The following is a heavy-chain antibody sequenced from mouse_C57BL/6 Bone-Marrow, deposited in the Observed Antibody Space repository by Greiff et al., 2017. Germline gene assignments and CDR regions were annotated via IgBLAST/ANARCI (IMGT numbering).Heavy chain of an antibody. J-gene: IGHJ2*01. CDR1: GYSFTDYN. V-gene: IGHV1-39*01. CDR2: INPNYGTT. D-gene: IGHD2-2*01. Sequence: EVQLQQSGPELVKPGASVKISCKASGYSFTDYNMNWVKQSNGKSLEWIGVINPNYGTTSYNQKFKGKDTLTVDQSSSTAYLQLNSLTSDDATVYYCGLPYGYCGYWGQGTTLTVSS. CDR3: GLPYGYCGY.